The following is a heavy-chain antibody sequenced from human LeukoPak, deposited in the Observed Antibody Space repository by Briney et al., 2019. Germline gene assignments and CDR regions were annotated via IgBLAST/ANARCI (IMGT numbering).Heavy chain of an antibody. Sequence: SETLSLTCTVSGGSISSSSYYWGWIRQPPGKGLEWIGSIYYSGSTYYNPSLKSRVTISVDTSKNQFSLKLSSVTAADTAVYYCARTMVRGVRHDDAFDIWGQGTMVTVSS. CDR1: GGSISSSSYY. CDR3: ARTMVRGVRHDDAFDI. V-gene: IGHV4-39*07. J-gene: IGHJ3*02. D-gene: IGHD3-10*01. CDR2: IYYSGST.